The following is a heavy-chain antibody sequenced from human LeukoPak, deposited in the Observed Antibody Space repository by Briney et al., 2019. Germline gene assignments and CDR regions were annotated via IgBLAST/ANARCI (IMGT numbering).Heavy chain of an antibody. CDR3: ARDQLRLDEDYGDYVYYFDY. V-gene: IGHV1-2*02. J-gene: IGHJ4*02. D-gene: IGHD4-17*01. CDR2: INLNSGGT. CDR1: GYTFTGYY. Sequence: ASVKVSCKASGYTFTGYYMHWERQAPGQGLEWMGWINLNSGGTNYAQKFQGRVTMTRDTSISTAYMELSRLRSDDTAVYYCARDQLRLDEDYGDYVYYFDYWGQGTLVTVSS.